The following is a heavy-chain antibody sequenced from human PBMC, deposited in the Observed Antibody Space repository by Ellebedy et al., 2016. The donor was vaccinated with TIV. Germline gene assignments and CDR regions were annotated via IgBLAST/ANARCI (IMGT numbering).Heavy chain of an antibody. CDR1: GDSITYYY. V-gene: IGHV4-59*12. CDR3: RQFYYDILTGDSRPDY. D-gene: IGHD3-9*01. Sequence: SETLSLTCTVSGDSITYYYWNWIRQPAGKGLEWIGEIYYSGSTFYHPSLKSRVTISVDTSKNQFSLQLTSVTAADTAVYYCRQFYYDILTGDSRPDYWGQGTLVTVSS. J-gene: IGHJ4*02. CDR2: IYYSGST.